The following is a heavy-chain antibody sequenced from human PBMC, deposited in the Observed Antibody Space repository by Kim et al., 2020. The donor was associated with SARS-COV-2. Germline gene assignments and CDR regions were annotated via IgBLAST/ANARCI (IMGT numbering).Heavy chain of an antibody. CDR3: GKEDNERYRQTDALDT. Sequence: ADSVTNRFTVSRDNAKNTLYLQMTSLRAEDSAVYYCGKEDNERYRQTDALDTWGQGTVVTVSS. V-gene: IGHV3-74*01. J-gene: IGHJ3*02. D-gene: IGHD3-16*02.